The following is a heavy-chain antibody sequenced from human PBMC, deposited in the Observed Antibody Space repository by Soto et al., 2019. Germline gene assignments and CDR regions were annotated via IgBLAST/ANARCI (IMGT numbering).Heavy chain of an antibody. V-gene: IGHV3-23*01. J-gene: IGHJ5*02. CDR3: ARDLGNWYGRFDP. Sequence: EVQLLESGGDLVQPGGSLRLSCAASGFIFSNYAMSWVRQAPGKGLEWVSVISSSGGTLYADTVKGRFTISRDNPKNTWYLQMNSLRADDTAVYYCARDLGNWYGRFDPWGQGTLVTVSS. D-gene: IGHD1-1*01. CDR1: GFIFSNYA. CDR2: ISSSGGT.